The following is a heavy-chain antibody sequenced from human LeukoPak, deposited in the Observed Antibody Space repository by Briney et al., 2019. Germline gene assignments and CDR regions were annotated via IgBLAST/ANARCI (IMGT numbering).Heavy chain of an antibody. J-gene: IGHJ4*02. V-gene: IGHV1-69*13. CDR1: GGTSSNYA. CDR3: ARNIRFGGNYYFDY. Sequence: GASVKVSCKASGGTSSNYAISWVRQAPGQGLEWMGGIIPIFGTANYAQKFQGRVTITADESTSTAYTELSSLKSEDTAVYYCARNIRFGGNYYFDYWGQGTLVTVSS. D-gene: IGHD3-16*01. CDR2: IIPIFGTA.